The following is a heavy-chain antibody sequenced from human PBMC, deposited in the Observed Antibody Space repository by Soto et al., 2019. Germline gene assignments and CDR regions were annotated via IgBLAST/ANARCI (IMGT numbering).Heavy chain of an antibody. CDR3: ARRVREWLLTDYSAFDI. CDR1: GGSISSYY. D-gene: IGHD3-3*01. CDR2: IYYSGST. J-gene: IGHJ3*02. Sequence: QVQLQESGPGLVKPSETLSLTCTVSGGSISSYYWSWIRQPPGKGLEWIGYIYYSGSTNYNPSLKSRVTISVDTSKNQFSLKLSSVTAADTAVYYCARRVREWLLTDYSAFDIWGQGTMVTVSS. V-gene: IGHV4-59*08.